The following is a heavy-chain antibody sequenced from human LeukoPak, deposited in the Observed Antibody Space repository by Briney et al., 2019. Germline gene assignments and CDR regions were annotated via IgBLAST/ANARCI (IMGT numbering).Heavy chain of an antibody. CDR1: GGSFSGYY. Sequence: SETLSLTCAVYGGSFSGYYWSWIRQPPGKGLEWIGEINHSGSTNYNPSFKSRVTISVDTSKNQFSLKLSSVTAADTAVYYCARGLQHWGQGTLVTVSS. V-gene: IGHV4-34*01. J-gene: IGHJ1*01. CDR3: ARGLQH. CDR2: INHSGST.